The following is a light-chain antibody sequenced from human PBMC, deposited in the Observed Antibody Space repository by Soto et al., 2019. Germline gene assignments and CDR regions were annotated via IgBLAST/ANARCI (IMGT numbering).Light chain of an antibody. Sequence: IQVTQSPSSLSASAGDRVTITCRASQAISNYLAWYQQKPGKAPKLLIYGASTLQSGVPSRFSGSASGTDFTLTISSLQPEDFATYYCQQLDTYPRTFGQGTKVDIK. CDR2: GAS. J-gene: IGKJ2*01. V-gene: IGKV1-9*01. CDR3: QQLDTYPRT. CDR1: QAISNY.